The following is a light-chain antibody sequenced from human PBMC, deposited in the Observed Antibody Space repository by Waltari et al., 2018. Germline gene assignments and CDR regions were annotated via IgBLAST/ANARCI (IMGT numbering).Light chain of an antibody. Sequence: QSALTQPRSVSGSPGQSVTISCTGTSNDIGPNNFVSWYQYHPGKVPKLMIHDINERPSGVPDRFSGSKSDNTASLTISGLQADDEADYYCCSYAGSYTLFGGGTKLTVL. CDR1: SNDIGPNNF. CDR3: CSYAGSYTL. V-gene: IGLV2-11*01. J-gene: IGLJ2*01. CDR2: DIN.